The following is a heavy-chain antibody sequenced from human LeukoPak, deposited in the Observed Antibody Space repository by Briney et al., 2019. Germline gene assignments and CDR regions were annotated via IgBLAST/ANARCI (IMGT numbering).Heavy chain of an antibody. D-gene: IGHD1-1*01. CDR3: ARAGGDEAFDI. CDR2: IIPILGIA. CDR1: GGTFSSYA. V-gene: IGHV1-69*04. Sequence: ASVKVSCKASGGTFSSYAISWVRQAPGQGLEWMGRIIPILGIANYAQKFQGRVTITADKSTSTAYMELSSLRSDDTAVYYCARAGGDEAFDIWGQGQWSPSLQ. J-gene: IGHJ3*02.